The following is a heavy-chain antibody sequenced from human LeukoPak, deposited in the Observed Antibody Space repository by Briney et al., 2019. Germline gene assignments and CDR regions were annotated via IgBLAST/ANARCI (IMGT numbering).Heavy chain of an antibody. CDR1: GGSISSYY. V-gene: IGHV4-4*07. Sequence: SETLSLTCTVSGGSISSYYWSWIRQPAGKGLEWIGHIYTSGSTNYNPSFKSRVTMSVDTSRNQFSLKLSSVTAADTAVYYCARGGYCTNGVCYRDFDYWGQGTLVTVSS. J-gene: IGHJ4*02. CDR3: ARGGYCTNGVCYRDFDY. D-gene: IGHD2-8*01. CDR2: IYTSGST.